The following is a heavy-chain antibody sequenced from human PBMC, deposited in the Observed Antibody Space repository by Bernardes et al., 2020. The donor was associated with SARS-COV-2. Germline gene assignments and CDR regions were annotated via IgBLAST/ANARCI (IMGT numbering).Heavy chain of an antibody. CDR2: ISAIVGST. Sequence: GGSLRLSCVASGFTFSKNAMTWVRQVPGKWLEWVSAISAIVGSTYYAESVKGRFTISRDNSRNTLYLEMNSLRAEDTAVYYCSKNAKYSSSSMEVWGQGTTVTVS. V-gene: IGHV3-23*01. CDR1: GFTFSKNA. J-gene: IGHJ6*02. D-gene: IGHD6-6*01. CDR3: SKNAKYSSSSMEV.